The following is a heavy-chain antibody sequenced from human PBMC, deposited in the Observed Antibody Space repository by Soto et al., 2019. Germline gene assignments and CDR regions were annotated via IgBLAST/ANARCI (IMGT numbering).Heavy chain of an antibody. CDR2: INPNSGGT. CDR1: GYTFTGYY. J-gene: IGHJ4*02. V-gene: IGHV1-2*04. Sequence: GASVKVSCKASGYTFTGYYMHWVRQAPGQGLEWMGWINPNSGGTNYAQKFQGWVTMTRDTSISTAYMELSRLRSDDTAVYYCALQYGSGSYYNTSFDYWGQGTLVTVSS. CDR3: ALQYGSGSYYNTSFDY. D-gene: IGHD3-10*01.